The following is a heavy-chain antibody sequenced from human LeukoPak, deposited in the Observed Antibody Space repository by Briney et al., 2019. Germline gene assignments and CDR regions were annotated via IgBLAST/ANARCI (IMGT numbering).Heavy chain of an antibody. D-gene: IGHD6-25*01. V-gene: IGHV4-39*07. Sequence: SETLSLTCTVSGGSISSSSYYWGWIRQPPGKGLEWIGSIYYSGSTYYNPSLKSRVPISVDTSKNQFSLKLSSVTAADTAVYYCARSIAAADFRFDPWGQGTLVTVSS. CDR1: GGSISSSSYY. CDR3: ARSIAAADFRFDP. CDR2: IYYSGST. J-gene: IGHJ5*02.